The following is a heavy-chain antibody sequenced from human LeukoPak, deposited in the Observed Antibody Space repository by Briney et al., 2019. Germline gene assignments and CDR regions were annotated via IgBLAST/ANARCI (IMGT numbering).Heavy chain of an antibody. D-gene: IGHD3-22*01. CDR1: GYSFTSYW. CDR2: IYPGDSDT. CDR3: ARGQSEYYYDSSGPPNY. J-gene: IGHJ4*02. Sequence: GESLRISCKGSGYSFTSYWIGWVRQMPGKGLEWMGIIYPGDSDTRYSPSFQGQVTISADKSISTAYLQWSSLKASDTAMYYCARGQSEYYYDSSGPPNYWGQGTLVTVSS. V-gene: IGHV5-51*01.